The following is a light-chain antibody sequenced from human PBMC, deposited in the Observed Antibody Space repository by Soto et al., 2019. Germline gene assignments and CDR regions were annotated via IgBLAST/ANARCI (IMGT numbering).Light chain of an antibody. V-gene: IGLV2-23*01. J-gene: IGLJ1*01. CDR3: CSYVGDTTYV. CDR1: ASNIGGYHL. Sequence: QSALTQPASVSGSAGASITITCTGRASNIGGYHLVSWYQHHAGKAPKVISYEGVKRPSGVSNRCSGSKAGTTASLTISGLQAEDEADYYCCSYVGDTTYVFGSGTKGTVL. CDR2: EGV.